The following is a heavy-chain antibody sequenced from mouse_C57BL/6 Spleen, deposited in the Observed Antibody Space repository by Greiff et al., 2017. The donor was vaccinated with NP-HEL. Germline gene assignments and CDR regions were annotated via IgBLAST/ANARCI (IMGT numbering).Heavy chain of an antibody. Sequence: QVQLQQSGPGLVQPSQSLSITCTVSGFSLTSYGVHWVRQSPGKGLEWLGVIWRGGSTDYNAAFMSRLSITKDNSKSQVFFKMNSLQADDTAIYYCAKNGGSSPYYAMDYWGQGTSVTVSS. J-gene: IGHJ4*01. V-gene: IGHV2-5*01. CDR3: AKNGGSSPYYAMDY. CDR2: IWRGGST. CDR1: GFSLTSYG. D-gene: IGHD1-1*01.